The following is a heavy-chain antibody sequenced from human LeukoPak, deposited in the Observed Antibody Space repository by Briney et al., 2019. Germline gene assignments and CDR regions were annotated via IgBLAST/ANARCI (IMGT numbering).Heavy chain of an antibody. CDR3: ARADPVGY. CDR2: INSNTGGT. J-gene: IGHJ4*02. CDR1: GYTFTGSF. V-gene: IGHV1-2*02. Sequence: ASVKVSCKASGYTFTGSFMHWVRQAPGQGLEWMGWINSNTGGTKFAQKFQGRVTMTRDTSISTANMELSRLRSDDTAVYYCARADPVGYWGQGTQVTVSS.